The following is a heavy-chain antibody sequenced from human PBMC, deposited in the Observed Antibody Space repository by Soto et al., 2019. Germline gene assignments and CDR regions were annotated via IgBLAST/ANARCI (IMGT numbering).Heavy chain of an antibody. J-gene: IGHJ5*02. Sequence: GGSLRRSCVVSGFRFEDHAMPWGRQAPGKGLEWVSGISWDSDTIDYADSVKGRFTVSRDNAKNSLYLQMKSLRPEDTAFYYCTNYGQHNYFDPWSQGTLVTVSS. CDR3: TNYGQHNYFDP. V-gene: IGHV3-9*01. CDR1: GFRFEDHA. CDR2: ISWDSDTI. D-gene: IGHD3-10*01.